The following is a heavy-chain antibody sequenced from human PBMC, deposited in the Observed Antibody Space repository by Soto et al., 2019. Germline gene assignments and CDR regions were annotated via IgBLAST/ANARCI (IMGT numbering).Heavy chain of an antibody. CDR3: AMVDIYVTPTPQDV. J-gene: IGHJ6*02. CDR1: GYTFTRYG. V-gene: IGHV1-18*01. D-gene: IGHD2-2*03. Sequence: QVQLVQSGAEVKNPGASVKVSCKASGYTFTRYGIGWARQAPGQGLEGMGWINTYNGNTKYAPNVQGRVTLTTDTPTSTAYMEQRTLTPNATAIYYCAMVDIYVTPTPQDVWGQGTTVTVSS. CDR2: INTYNGNT.